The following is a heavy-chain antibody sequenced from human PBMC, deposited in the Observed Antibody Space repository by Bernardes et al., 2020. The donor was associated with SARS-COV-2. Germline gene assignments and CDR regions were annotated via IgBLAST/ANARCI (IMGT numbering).Heavy chain of an antibody. CDR2: INTDGSSA. D-gene: IGHD1-26*01. J-gene: IGHJ4*02. CDR3: ARGALSGTYGVGDY. Sequence: GGSLRLSCAASGFTFSSYWMHWVRQVPGRGLVWLSRINTDGSSANYADSVKGRFTITRDNAKNTLWLQMNSLRVEDTAVYYCARGALSGTYGVGDYWGQGTLVTVSS. V-gene: IGHV3-74*01. CDR1: GFTFSSYW.